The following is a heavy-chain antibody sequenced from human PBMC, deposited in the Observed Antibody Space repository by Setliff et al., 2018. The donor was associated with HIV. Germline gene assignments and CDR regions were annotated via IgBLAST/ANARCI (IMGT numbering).Heavy chain of an antibody. Sequence: ASVKVSCKASGYSFTSYGVSWVRQAPGQGLEWMGWINPNSGGTDYAQKFQGRVTMTRDTSISTASMELSGLRSDDSAVYYCARGHNSGWYYYFDYWGQGTLVTVSS. CDR1: GYSFTSYG. CDR3: ARGHNSGWYYYFDY. J-gene: IGHJ4*02. D-gene: IGHD6-19*01. CDR2: INPNSGGT. V-gene: IGHV1-2*02.